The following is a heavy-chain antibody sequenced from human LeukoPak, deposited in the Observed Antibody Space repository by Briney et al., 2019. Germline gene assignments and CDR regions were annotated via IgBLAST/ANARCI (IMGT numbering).Heavy chain of an antibody. CDR2: LNLNNGGP. D-gene: IGHD2/OR15-2a*01. CDR3: ARFLIGTKYYFDY. V-gene: IGHV1-2*02. J-gene: IGHJ4*02. Sequence: ASVKVSCKASGYTFTDYYIHWVRQAPGRGLEWMGWLNLNNGGPIYAQKFQDRVTMTRDTSINTAYMEVSRLTFDDTAVYYCARFLIGTKYYFDYWGQGTLVTVSS. CDR1: GYTFTDYY.